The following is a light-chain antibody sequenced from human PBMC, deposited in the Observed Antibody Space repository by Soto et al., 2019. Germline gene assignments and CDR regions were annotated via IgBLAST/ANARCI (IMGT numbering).Light chain of an antibody. CDR2: GNS. CDR1: SSNIGAGYD. Sequence: QSALTQPPSVSGAPGQRVTISCTGSSSNIGAGYDVHWYQQLPGTAPKLLIYGNSNRPSGVPDRFSGSKSGTSASLAITGLQAEDEADYYCQSYDSSLSGNVFGTGTKVTV. J-gene: IGLJ1*01. CDR3: QSYDSSLSGNV. V-gene: IGLV1-40*01.